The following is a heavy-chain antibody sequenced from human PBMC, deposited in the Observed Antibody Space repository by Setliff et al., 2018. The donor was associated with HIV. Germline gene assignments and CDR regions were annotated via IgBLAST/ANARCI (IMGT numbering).Heavy chain of an antibody. V-gene: IGHV1-46*01. Sequence: VASVKVSCKASGYTFTSYYIHWVRQAPGQGLGWMGIINPSGGSTSYAQRIQGRVTMTRDTSTSTVYMELGSLRSEDTDVYYCSRGYSGSYYEDAFDIWGQGTMVTVSS. CDR2: INPSGGST. CDR3: SRGYSGSYYEDAFDI. J-gene: IGHJ3*02. D-gene: IGHD1-26*01. CDR1: GYTFTSYY.